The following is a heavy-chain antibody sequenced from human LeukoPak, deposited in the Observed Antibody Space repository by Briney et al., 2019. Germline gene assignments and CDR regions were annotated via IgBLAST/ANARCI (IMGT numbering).Heavy chain of an antibody. CDR3: ARVRGDFETD. CDR2: ISDSGST. Sequence: PSETLSLTCTVSGGSISGYYWSWIRQPPGKGLEYIGHISDSGSTSYNPSLKSRVTISVDTSKNQFSLKLISVTAADTAIYYCARVRGDFETDWGQGTLVTVSS. D-gene: IGHD3-16*01. J-gene: IGHJ1*01. CDR1: GGSISGYY. V-gene: IGHV4-59*01.